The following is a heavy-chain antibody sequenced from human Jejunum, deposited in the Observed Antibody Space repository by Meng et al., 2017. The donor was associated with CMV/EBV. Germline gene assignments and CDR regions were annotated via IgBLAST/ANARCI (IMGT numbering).Heavy chain of an antibody. J-gene: IGHJ2*01. CDR3: AKSRGHWQFDL. V-gene: IGHV3-23*01. CDR2: IGSSGIT. Sequence: SCAAPGLTFSTYGMSWVRQAPGKGPEWVSHIGSSGITNYADSVEGRFTISRDNSKNTLYLQMNSLRAEDTAVHYCAKSRGHWQFDLWGRGTLVTVSS. D-gene: IGHD3-10*01. CDR1: GLTFSTYG.